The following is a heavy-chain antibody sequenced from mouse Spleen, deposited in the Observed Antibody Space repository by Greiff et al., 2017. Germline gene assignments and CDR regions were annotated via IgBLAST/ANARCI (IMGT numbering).Heavy chain of an antibody. D-gene: IGHD2-4*01. CDR2: IHPNSGST. J-gene: IGHJ3*01. CDR3: ARATMITTAWFAY. Sequence: QVQLQQSGAELVKPGASVKLSCKASGYTFTSYWMHWVKQRPGQGLEWIGMIHPNSGSTNYNEKFKSKATLTVDKSSSTAYMQLSSLTSEDSAVYYCARATMITTAWFAYWGQGTLVTVSA. CDR1: GYTFTSYW. V-gene: IGHV1-64*01.